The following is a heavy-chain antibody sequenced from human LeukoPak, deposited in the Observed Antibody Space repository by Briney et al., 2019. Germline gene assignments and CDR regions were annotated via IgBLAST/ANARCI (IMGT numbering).Heavy chain of an antibody. V-gene: IGHV1-8*03. CDR2: MNPNSGNT. Sequence: ASVKVSCKASGYTFTSYDINWVRQATGQGLEWMGWMNPNSGNTGYAQKFQGRVTITRNTSISTAYMELSSLKSEDTAVYYCARSSSSGRGDYWGQGTLVTVSS. J-gene: IGHJ4*02. CDR3: ARSSSSGRGDY. CDR1: GYTFTSYD. D-gene: IGHD6-13*01.